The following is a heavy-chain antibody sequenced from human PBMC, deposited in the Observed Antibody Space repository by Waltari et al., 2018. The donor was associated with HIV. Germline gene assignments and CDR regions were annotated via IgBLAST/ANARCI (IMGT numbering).Heavy chain of an antibody. CDR3: ARDLVYRVVERSGMDV. D-gene: IGHD1-1*01. V-gene: IGHV3-21*01. J-gene: IGHJ6*02. Sequence: VSSISSSSSYRYYADSAKGRFTISRDNAKNSLYLQMNSLRAEDTAVYYCARDLVYRVVERSGMDVWGQGTTVTVSS. CDR2: ISSSSSYR.